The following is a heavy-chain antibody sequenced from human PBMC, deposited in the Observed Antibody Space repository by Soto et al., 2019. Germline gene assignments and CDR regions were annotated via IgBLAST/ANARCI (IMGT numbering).Heavy chain of an antibody. CDR2: IYHSGST. CDR3: AREVKSGYDSNYYYMDV. CDR1: SGSISSSNW. J-gene: IGHJ6*03. D-gene: IGHD5-12*01. Sequence: QVQLQESGPGLVKPSGTLSLTCAVSSGSISSSNWWSWVRQPPGKGLEWIGEIYHSGSTNYNPSLKSRVTISVDKSKNQFCLKLSSVTAADTAVYYCAREVKSGYDSNYYYMDVWGKGTTVTVSS. V-gene: IGHV4-4*02.